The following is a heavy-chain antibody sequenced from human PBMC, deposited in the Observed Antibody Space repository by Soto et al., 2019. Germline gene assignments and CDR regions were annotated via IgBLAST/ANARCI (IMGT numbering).Heavy chain of an antibody. V-gene: IGHV3-11*06. Sequence: PGGSLRLSCAASGFTFSDYYMSWIRQAPGKGLEWVLFISTTGSFTNYADSLKGRFTISRDNAKNSLYLQINSLRGDDTAVYYCARAQWELDYWGQGTLVTVSS. CDR3: ARAQWELDY. J-gene: IGHJ4*02. D-gene: IGHD1-26*01. CDR2: ISTTGSFT. CDR1: GFTFSDYY.